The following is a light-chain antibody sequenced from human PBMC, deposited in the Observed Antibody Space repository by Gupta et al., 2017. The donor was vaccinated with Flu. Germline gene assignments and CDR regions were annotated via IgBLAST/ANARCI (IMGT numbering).Light chain of an antibody. CDR2: YDE. J-gene: IGLJ3*02. CDR3: GAWGDSLNGWV. Sequence: SVLTQPPSVSAAPRHRVTISSSGRIPNTVNNDLNRHQQPPAHAPKLLIYYDELLPSGVSDRFSGSKSGTSASMAISGVQAEDEADYYCGAWGDSLNGWVFCGGTKLTVL. V-gene: IGLV1-36*01. CDR1: IPNTVNND.